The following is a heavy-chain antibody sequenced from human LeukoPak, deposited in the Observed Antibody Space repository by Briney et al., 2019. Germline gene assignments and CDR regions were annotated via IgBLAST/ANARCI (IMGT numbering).Heavy chain of an antibody. Sequence: ASVQVSCKASGYTFTRYYLHWVRQAPGQGLEWMGIIDPSGDSTSYAQKFQGRVTMTRDTSTSTVYMELSSLRSEDTAVYYCAREGQRLYFDYWGQGALVSVSS. J-gene: IGHJ4*02. V-gene: IGHV1-46*01. CDR1: GYTFTRYY. CDR3: AREGQRLYFDY. CDR2: IDPSGDST.